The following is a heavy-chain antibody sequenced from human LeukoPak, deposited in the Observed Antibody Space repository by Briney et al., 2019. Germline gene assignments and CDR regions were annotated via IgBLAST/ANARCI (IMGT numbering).Heavy chain of an antibody. CDR2: INHSGST. Sequence: PSETLSLTCAVYGGSFSGYYWSWIRQPPGKGLEWIGEINHSGSTNYNPSLKSRVTISVDRSKNQLSLKLTSVTAADTAVYYCARSGRLPLDYWGQGTLVTVSS. V-gene: IGHV4-34*01. J-gene: IGHJ4*02. CDR1: GGSFSGYY. CDR3: ARSGRLPLDY. D-gene: IGHD5-18*01.